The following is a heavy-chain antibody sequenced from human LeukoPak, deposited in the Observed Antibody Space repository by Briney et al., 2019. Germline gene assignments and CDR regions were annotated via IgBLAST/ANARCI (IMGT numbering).Heavy chain of an antibody. V-gene: IGHV4-31*03. D-gene: IGHD3-9*01. CDR3: ARANSNHPLRYFDWLPYYFDY. J-gene: IGHJ4*02. CDR2: IYYSGST. CDR1: GGSISSGGYY. Sequence: SQTLSLTCTVSGGSISSGGYYWRWIRQHPGKGLEWIGYIYYSGSTYYNPSLKSRVTISVDTSKNQFSLKLSSVTAADTAVYYCARANSNHPLRYFDWLPYYFDYWGQGTLVTVSS.